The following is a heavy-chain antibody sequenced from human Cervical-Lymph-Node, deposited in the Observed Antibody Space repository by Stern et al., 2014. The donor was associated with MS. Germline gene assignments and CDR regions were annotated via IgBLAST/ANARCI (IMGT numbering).Heavy chain of an antibody. CDR1: GYSFTNYW. CDR2: IYPGASEA. D-gene: IGHD3-3*01. Sequence: EVQLVESGAEVKKPGEFLKISCQGSGYSFTNYWIGWVRQMPGKDLEWMGIIYPGASEARYSPSFQGQVTISADKSISTAYLQWSSLKASDTAMYYCARGSGRDFFDYWGQGTLVTVSS. CDR3: ARGSGRDFFDY. J-gene: IGHJ4*02. V-gene: IGHV5-51*01.